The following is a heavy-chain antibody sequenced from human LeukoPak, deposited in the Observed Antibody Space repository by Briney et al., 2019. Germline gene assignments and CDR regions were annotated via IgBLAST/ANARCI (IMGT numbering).Heavy chain of an antibody. CDR1: GYSFTSYW. Sequence: GESLKISXKGSGYSFTSYWIGWVRQMPGKGLEWMGIIYPGDSDTIYSPSFQGQVTISADKSISTAYLQWSSLKASDTAMYYCARHGVKYNWNDDGNRHFDYWGQGTLVTVSS. J-gene: IGHJ4*02. CDR2: IYPGDSDT. V-gene: IGHV5-51*01. CDR3: ARHGVKYNWNDDGNRHFDY. D-gene: IGHD1-1*01.